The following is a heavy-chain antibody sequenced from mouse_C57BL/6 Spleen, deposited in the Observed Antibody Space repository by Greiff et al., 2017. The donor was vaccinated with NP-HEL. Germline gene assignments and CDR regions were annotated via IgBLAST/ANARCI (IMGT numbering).Heavy chain of an antibody. V-gene: IGHV1-61*01. Sequence: VQLQQPGAELVRPGSSVKLSCKASGYTFTSYWMDWVKQRPGQGLEWIGNIYPSDSETHYNQKFKDKATLTVDKSSSTAYMQLSSLTSEDSAVYYCARLYCYDDRAWFAYWGQGTLVTVSA. CDR1: GYTFTSYW. D-gene: IGHD2-12*01. J-gene: IGHJ3*01. CDR3: ARLYCYDDRAWFAY. CDR2: IYPSDSET.